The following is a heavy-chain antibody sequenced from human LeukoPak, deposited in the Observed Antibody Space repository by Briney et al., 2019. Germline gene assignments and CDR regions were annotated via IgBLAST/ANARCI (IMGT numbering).Heavy chain of an antibody. Sequence: PGGSLRLSCVASGFTFSSYGMSWVRQAPGKGLQWVSTISGSGDKTFYADSVKGRFTISRDNSQNTLYLQMKSLRAEDTAVYYCARDVDRRDDPWGQGILVTVSS. J-gene: IGHJ5*02. D-gene: IGHD3-9*01. CDR3: ARDVDRRDDP. V-gene: IGHV3-23*01. CDR1: GFTFSSYG. CDR2: ISGSGDKT.